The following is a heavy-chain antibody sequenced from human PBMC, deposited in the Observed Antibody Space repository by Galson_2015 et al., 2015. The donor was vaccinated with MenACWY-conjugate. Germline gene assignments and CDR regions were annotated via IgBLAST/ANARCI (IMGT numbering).Heavy chain of an antibody. CDR1: GFTFSTYW. Sequence: SLRLSCAASGFTFSTYWMHWVRQAPGKGLVWVSRIYSDGRSTSYADSVKGRFTISRDNAKNTLYLQMNSLRAEDTAVYYCARLGGNYRTTSHFDYWGQGTLVTVSS. V-gene: IGHV3-74*01. J-gene: IGHJ4*02. D-gene: IGHD1-26*01. CDR2: IYSDGRST. CDR3: ARLGGNYRTTSHFDY.